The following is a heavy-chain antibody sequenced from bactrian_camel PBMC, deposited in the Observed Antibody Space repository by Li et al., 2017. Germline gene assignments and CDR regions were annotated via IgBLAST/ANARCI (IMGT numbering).Heavy chain of an antibody. V-gene: IGHV3S54*01. Sequence: HVQLVESGGGSVAAGRSLRLSCAASGDWFRRRCMGWFRQVPGKEREGVAAIELAGGSTYYVDSVKGRFAISRDNAKNALFIDMNSLKPEDTAVYYCAAETMGWGFAYWGRGPRSPSP. D-gene: IGHD5*01. J-gene: IGHJ4*01. CDR1: GDWFRRRC. CDR2: IELAGGST.